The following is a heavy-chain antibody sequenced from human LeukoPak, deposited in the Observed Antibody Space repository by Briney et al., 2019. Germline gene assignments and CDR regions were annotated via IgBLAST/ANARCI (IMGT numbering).Heavy chain of an antibody. D-gene: IGHD5-18*01. CDR2: ISSSGSTI. CDR1: GFTFSDYY. V-gene: IGHV3-11*04. Sequence: GGSLRLSCAASGFTFSDYYMSWIRQAPGKGLEWVSYISSSGSTIYYADSVKGRFTISRDNAKNSLYLQMNSLRAEDTAVYYCAKVTVQLWSFDYWGQGTLVTVSS. J-gene: IGHJ4*02. CDR3: AKVTVQLWSFDY.